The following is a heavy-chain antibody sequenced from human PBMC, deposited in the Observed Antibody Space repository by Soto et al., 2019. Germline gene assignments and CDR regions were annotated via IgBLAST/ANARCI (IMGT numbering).Heavy chain of an antibody. J-gene: IGHJ6*02. CDR3: ARSGYSSAFNYYYYGMDI. CDR1: GFSFSSYE. Sequence: GGSLRLSCAASGFSFSSYEMHWVRQAPGKGLEWISYIGSTSTTIHYADSVKGRFTISRDNAKNSLFLQMNSLRADDTAVYYCARSGYSSAFNYYYYGMDIWGQGTTVTVSS. V-gene: IGHV3-48*03. CDR2: IGSTSTTI. D-gene: IGHD5-18*01.